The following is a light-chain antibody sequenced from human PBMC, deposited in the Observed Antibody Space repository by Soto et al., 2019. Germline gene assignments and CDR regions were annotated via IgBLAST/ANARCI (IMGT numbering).Light chain of an antibody. V-gene: IGLV2-14*03. CDR3: GSYTTSGTVV. Sequence: QSVLTQPASVSGSPGQSIAISCIGTSSDVGAYNYVSWYQQHPGKAPKLVIYDVNNRPSGVSNRFSGSKSGNTASLTISGIQAEDEADYYCGSYTTSGTVVFGGGTKVTVL. CDR1: SSDVGAYNY. J-gene: IGLJ2*01. CDR2: DVN.